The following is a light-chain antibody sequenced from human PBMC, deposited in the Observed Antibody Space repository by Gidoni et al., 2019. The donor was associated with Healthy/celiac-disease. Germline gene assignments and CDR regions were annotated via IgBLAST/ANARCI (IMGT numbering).Light chain of an antibody. CDR2: AAS. Sequence: DIQLPQSPSSLSASVGDRVNITCRAIQSISSYLNWYQQKPGKAPKILIYAASSLQSGVPSRFSGSGSGTDFTLTISSLQTEDFATYYCQQSYSTLLTFGGGTKVEIK. CDR3: QQSYSTLLT. V-gene: IGKV1-39*01. J-gene: IGKJ4*01. CDR1: QSISSY.